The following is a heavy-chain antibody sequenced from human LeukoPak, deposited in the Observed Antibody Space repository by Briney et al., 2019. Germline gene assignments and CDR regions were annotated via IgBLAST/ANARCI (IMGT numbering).Heavy chain of an antibody. CDR1: GYSFTDYY. D-gene: IGHD5-24*01. V-gene: IGHV1-2*02. CDR2: INPNSGGT. CDR3: ARIGYNHYFDY. Sequence: GASVKVSCKASGYSFTDYYLHWVRQAPGQGLEWMGWINPNSGGTNSAQTFQGRVTMTRDTSITTAYLDLSSLRSDDTAVYYCARIGYNHYFDYWGQGTLVTVSS. J-gene: IGHJ4*02.